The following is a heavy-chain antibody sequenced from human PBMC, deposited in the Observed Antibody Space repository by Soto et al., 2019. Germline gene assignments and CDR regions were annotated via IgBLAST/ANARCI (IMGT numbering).Heavy chain of an antibody. J-gene: IGHJ4*02. CDR2: ISSSGTTI. Sequence: EVQLVESGGGLIQPGVSLRLSCTDSAFTFSSSEMNWVRQAPGKGLEWLSYISSSGTTIYYADSVKGRFIISRDNAKKSLFLQMNSLRVEDTAVYYCARDEGSAWYFDDWGQGTLVTVSS. CDR3: ARDEGSAWYFDD. CDR1: AFTFSSSE. D-gene: IGHD6-19*01. V-gene: IGHV3-48*03.